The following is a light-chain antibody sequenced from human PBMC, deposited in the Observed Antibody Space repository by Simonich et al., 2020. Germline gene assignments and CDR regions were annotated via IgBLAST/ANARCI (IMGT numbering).Light chain of an antibody. CDR2: LGS. J-gene: IGKJ3*01. CDR1: QSLLHSNGYNY. V-gene: IGKV2-28*01. Sequence: DIVMTQSPLFLPVTPGEPASISCRSSQSLLHSNGYNYLDWYLQKPGQSPQLLIYLGSNRASGGPDRFSGSGSGTDFTLKISRVEAEDVGVYYCMQALQTPQFTFGPGTKVDIK. CDR3: MQALQTPQFT.